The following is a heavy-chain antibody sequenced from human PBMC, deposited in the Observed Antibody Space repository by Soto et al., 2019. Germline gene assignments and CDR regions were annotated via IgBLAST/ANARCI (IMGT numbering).Heavy chain of an antibody. CDR3: ARGGDYVWGSYRPNWFAP. D-gene: IGHD3-16*02. V-gene: IGHV4-31*03. J-gene: IGHJ5*02. Sequence: SETLSLTCTVSGGSISSGGYYWRWIRQHPGKGLEWIGYSYYSGNTYYNPSLKSRVTISVDTSKNQFSLKLSSVTAADTAVYYCARGGDYVWGSYRPNWFAPWGQFTLVTVS. CDR2: SYYSGNT. CDR1: GGSISSGGYY.